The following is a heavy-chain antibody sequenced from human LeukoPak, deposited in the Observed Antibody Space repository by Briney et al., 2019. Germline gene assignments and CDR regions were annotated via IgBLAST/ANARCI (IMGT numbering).Heavy chain of an antibody. CDR2: IYHSGST. CDR3: ARSIRGYSSGWYYFDY. D-gene: IGHD6-19*01. CDR1: GYSISSGYY. Sequence: SETLSLTCTVSGYSISSGYYWGWIRQPPGKGLEWIGSIYHSGSTYYNPSLKSRVTISVDTSKNQFSVKLSSVTAADTAVYYCARSIRGYSSGWYYFDYWGQGTLITVSS. J-gene: IGHJ4*02. V-gene: IGHV4-38-2*02.